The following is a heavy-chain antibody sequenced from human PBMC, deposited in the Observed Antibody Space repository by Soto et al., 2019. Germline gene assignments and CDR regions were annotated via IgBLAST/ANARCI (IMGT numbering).Heavy chain of an antibody. D-gene: IGHD3-16*01. V-gene: IGHV3-53*02. Sequence: EVQLVETGGGLIQPGGSLRLSCAASGFTVSSHIMSWVRQAPGKGLEWVSVFYSSDRIDYADSVKGRFTISRDNSKNTLYLQMDSLRAEDTAVYYCTRGDYGRSGVDYWGQGTLVTVSS. CDR1: GFTVSSHI. CDR3: TRGDYGRSGVDY. CDR2: FYSSDRI. J-gene: IGHJ4*02.